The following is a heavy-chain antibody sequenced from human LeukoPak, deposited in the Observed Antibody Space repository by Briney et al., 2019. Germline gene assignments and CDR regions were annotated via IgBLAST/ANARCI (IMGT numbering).Heavy chain of an antibody. CDR1: GGSISSYY. J-gene: IGHJ5*01. V-gene: IGHV4-4*07. CDR2: IYTSGST. D-gene: IGHD2-2*01. CDR3: AREGVVVPAAMGGWFDS. Sequence: SETLSLTCTVSGGSISSYYWSWIRQPAGKGLEWIGRIYTSGSTNYNPSLKSRVTMSVDTSKNQFSLKLSSVTAADTAVYYCAREGVVVPAAMGGWFDSWGQGTLVTVSS.